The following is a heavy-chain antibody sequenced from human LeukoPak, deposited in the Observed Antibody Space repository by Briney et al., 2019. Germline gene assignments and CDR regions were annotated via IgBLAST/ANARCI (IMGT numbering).Heavy chain of an antibody. CDR2: IYYSGST. D-gene: IGHD5-18*01. Sequence: PSETLSLTCTVSGGSISSYYWSWIRQPPGKGLEWIGYIYYSGSTNYNPSLKSRVTISVDTSKNQFSLKLSSVTAADTAVCYCARVFDTAMDSIDYWGQGTLVTVSS. CDR1: GGSISSYY. V-gene: IGHV4-59*01. CDR3: ARVFDTAMDSIDY. J-gene: IGHJ4*02.